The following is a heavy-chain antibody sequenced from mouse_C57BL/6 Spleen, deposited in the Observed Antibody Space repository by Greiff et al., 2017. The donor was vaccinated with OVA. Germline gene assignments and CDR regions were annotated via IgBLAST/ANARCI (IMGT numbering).Heavy chain of an antibody. CDR1: GYTFTSYW. Sequence: QVQLQQPGAELVQPGASVKMSCKASGYTFTSYWITWVKQRPGQGLEWIGDIYPGSGSTKYNEKFKSKATLTVDTSSSTAYMQLSSLTSEDSAVYYCARGDYYGSSYGYFGVWGTGTTVTVSS. J-gene: IGHJ1*03. CDR3: ARGDYYGSSYGYFGV. V-gene: IGHV1-55*01. D-gene: IGHD1-1*01. CDR2: IYPGSGST.